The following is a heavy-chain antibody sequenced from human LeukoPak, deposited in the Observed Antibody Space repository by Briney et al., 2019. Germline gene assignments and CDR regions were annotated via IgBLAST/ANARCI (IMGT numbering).Heavy chain of an antibody. J-gene: IGHJ4*02. CDR1: GFTSNKDA. CDR3: ATDPRQANPDYCDY. V-gene: IGHV3-30*04. CDR2: LSHFGSER. Sequence: GGSLRLSCALSGFTSNKDAIHWVRQAPGKGLEWVAVLSHFGSERYYGPSVEGRFTIFKDESKSTFYLEMNNLRTEDTAVYYCATDPRQANPDYCDYWGQGTLVTVSS.